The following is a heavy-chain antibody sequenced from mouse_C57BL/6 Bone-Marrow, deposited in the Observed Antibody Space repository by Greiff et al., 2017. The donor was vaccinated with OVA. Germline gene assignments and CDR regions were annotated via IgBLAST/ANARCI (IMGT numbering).Heavy chain of an antibody. J-gene: IGHJ3*01. CDR2: IHPNSGST. CDR3: ARGGLLLRYSWFDF. CDR1: GYTFTSYW. V-gene: IGHV1-64*01. Sequence: QVQLQQPGAELVKPGASVKLSCKASGYTFTSYWMHWVKQRPGQGLEWIGMIHPNSGSTNYNEKFKSKATLTVDTSSSTAYMQLSSLTSEDSAVYDCARGGLLLRYSWFDFWGQGTLVTVSA. D-gene: IGHD1-1*01.